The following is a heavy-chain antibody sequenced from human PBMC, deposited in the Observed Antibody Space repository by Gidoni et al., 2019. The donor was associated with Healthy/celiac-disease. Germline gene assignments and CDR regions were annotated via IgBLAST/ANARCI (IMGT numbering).Heavy chain of an antibody. CDR1: GGTFSSYA. CDR3: ARTTYYDFWSGYHYFDY. J-gene: IGHJ4*02. Sequence: QVQLVQSGAEVKKPGSSVKVSCKASGGTFSSYAISWVRQAPGQGLEWMGGIIPIFGTANYAQKFQGRVTITADESTSTAYMELSSLRSEDTAVYYCARTTYYDFWSGYHYFDYWGQGTLVTVSS. D-gene: IGHD3-3*01. V-gene: IGHV1-69*01. CDR2: IIPIFGTA.